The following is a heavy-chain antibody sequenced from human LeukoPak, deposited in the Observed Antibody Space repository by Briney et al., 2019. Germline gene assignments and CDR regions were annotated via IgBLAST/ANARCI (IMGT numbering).Heavy chain of an antibody. CDR1: GFTFSSYW. Sequence: GGSLRLSCAASGFTFSSYWMSWVRQAPGKGREWVANIKQDGSEKYYVDSVKGRFTISRDNAKNSLYLQMNSLRGEDTAVYYCARDYKGSSCDIWGQGTLVTVSS. V-gene: IGHV3-7*01. D-gene: IGHD2-15*01. CDR2: IKQDGSEK. J-gene: IGHJ4*02. CDR3: ARDYKGSSCDI.